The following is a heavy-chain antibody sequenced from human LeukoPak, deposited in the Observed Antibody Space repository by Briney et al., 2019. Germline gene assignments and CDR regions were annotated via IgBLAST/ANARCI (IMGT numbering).Heavy chain of an antibody. Sequence: PGGSLRLSCAASGFTFGTNCVNWVRQAPGKGLMWVSVICSGGTTYYSDSAKGRFTVSTDNSKNTRYLQKNTLSPQNTAVYYCARDSPESGGGGSHFDYWGQGALVTVSS. V-gene: IGHV3-53*01. D-gene: IGHD1-26*01. J-gene: IGHJ4*02. CDR3: ARDSPESGGGGSHFDY. CDR2: ICSGGTT. CDR1: GFTFGTNC.